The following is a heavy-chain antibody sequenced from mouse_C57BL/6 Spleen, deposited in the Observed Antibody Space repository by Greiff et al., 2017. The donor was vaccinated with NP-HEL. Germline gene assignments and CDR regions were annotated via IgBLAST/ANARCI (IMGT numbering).Heavy chain of an antibody. CDR1: GYTFTSYW. J-gene: IGHJ1*03. D-gene: IGHD1-1*02. CDR3: APEVGNWYFDV. Sequence: QVQLQQPGAELVKPGASVELSCKASGYTFTSYWMHWVKQRPGQGLEWIGMIHPNSGSTNYNEKFKSKATLTVDKSSSTAYMQLSSLTSEDSAVYYCAPEVGNWYFDVWGTGTTVTVSS. V-gene: IGHV1-64*01. CDR2: IHPNSGST.